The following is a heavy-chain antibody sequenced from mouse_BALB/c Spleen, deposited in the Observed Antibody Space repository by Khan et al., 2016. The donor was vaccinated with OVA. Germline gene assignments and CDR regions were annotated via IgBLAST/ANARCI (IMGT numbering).Heavy chain of an antibody. D-gene: IGHD2-14*01. Sequence: QVQLKQSGPGLVQPPQSLSITCTVSGFSLTTYGLHWVRQSPGKGLEWLGVIRSGGNTDYNAGFISRLSITKDNSKSQVFFKMNSLQADDTAMYYCARNSHMYDFTYWGQGTLVTVSA. V-gene: IGHV2-2*01. CDR1: GFSLTTYG. J-gene: IGHJ3*01. CDR2: IRSGGNT. CDR3: ARNSHMYDFTY.